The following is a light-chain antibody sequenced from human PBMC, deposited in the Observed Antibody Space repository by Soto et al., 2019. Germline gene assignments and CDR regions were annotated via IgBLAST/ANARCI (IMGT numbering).Light chain of an antibody. CDR3: SSYASSSTLV. Sequence: QSVLAQPASVSGSPGQSITISCTGTSSDVGGYNYVSWYQQHPGKAPKLMIYEVSNRPSGVSNHFSGSKSGNTASLTISGLQAEDEADYYCSSYASSSTLVFGTGTKVTVL. J-gene: IGLJ1*01. V-gene: IGLV2-14*01. CDR2: EVS. CDR1: SSDVGGYNY.